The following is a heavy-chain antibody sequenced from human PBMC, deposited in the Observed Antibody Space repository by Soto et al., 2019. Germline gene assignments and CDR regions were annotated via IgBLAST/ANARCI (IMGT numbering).Heavy chain of an antibody. CDR3: TRAIITIFGVVINGYGMDV. Sequence: PGGSLRLSCTAYGFTFGDYAMSWVRQAPGKGLEWVGFIRSKAYGGTTEYAASVKGRFTISRDDSKSIAYLQMNSLKTEDTAVYYCTRAIITIFGVVINGYGMDVWGQGTTVTVS. V-gene: IGHV3-49*04. CDR1: GFTFGDYA. J-gene: IGHJ6*02. CDR2: IRSKAYGGTT. D-gene: IGHD3-3*01.